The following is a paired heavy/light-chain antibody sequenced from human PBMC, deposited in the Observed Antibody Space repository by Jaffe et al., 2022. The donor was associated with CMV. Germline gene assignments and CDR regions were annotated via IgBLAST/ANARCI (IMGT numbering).Heavy chain of an antibody. CDR1: GGSISNYY. V-gene: IGHV4-59*01. Sequence: QVQLQESGPGLVKPSETLSLTCVVSGGSISNYYYSWIRQPPGKALEWIGYIHYTGNTNYNPSLKSRVTISVDTSKNQFSLNLNSVTAADTAVYYCARGGDDDFDWKFDPWGQGTLVTVSS. J-gene: IGHJ5*02. D-gene: IGHD1-1*01. CDR2: IHYTGNT. CDR3: ARGGDDDFDWKFDP.
Light chain of an antibody. CDR1: QSIRSW. CDR2: KAS. Sequence: DIQMTQSPSTLSASVGDRVTITCRASQSIRSWLAWYQQKPGKAPKLLMFKASTLQSGVPSRFSGSGSGTEFTLTISTLQPDDFATYFCQQYNSYPYTFGQGTKLEIK. V-gene: IGKV1-5*03. J-gene: IGKJ2*01. CDR3: QQYNSYPYT.